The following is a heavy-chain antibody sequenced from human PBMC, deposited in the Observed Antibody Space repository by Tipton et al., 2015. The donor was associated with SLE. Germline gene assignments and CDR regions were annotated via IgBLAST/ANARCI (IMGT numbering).Heavy chain of an antibody. J-gene: IGHJ1*01. CDR2: INHSGST. CDR1: GGSFSGYY. V-gene: IGHV4-34*01. CDR3: ARGPDTIKGTFQH. Sequence: LRLSCAVYGGSFSGYYWSWIRQPPGKGLEWIGEINHSGSTNYNPSLKSRVTISVDTSKNQFSLKLRSVTAADTAVYYCARGPDTIKGTFQHWGQGTLVTVSS. D-gene: IGHD5-12*01.